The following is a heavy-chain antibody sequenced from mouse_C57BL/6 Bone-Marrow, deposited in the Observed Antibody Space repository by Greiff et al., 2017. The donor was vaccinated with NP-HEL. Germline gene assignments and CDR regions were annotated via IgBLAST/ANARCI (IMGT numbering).Heavy chain of an antibody. CDR1: GYTFTSYT. J-gene: IGHJ3*01. CDR2: INPSSGYT. Sequence: QVQLQQSGAELARPGASVKMSCTASGYTFTSYTMHWVKQRPGQGLEWIGYINPSSGYTKYNQKFKDKATLTADKSSSTAYMQLSSLTSEDSAVYYCAGSFFFAYWGRGTLVTVSA. V-gene: IGHV1-4*01. CDR3: AGSFFFAY.